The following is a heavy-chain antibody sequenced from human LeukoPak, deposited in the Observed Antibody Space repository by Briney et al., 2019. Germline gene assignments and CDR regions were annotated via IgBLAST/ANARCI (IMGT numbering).Heavy chain of an antibody. CDR2: INSDGSST. Sequence: GGSLRLSCAASGFTFSSYWMHWVRQAPGKGLVWVSRINSDGSSTSYADSVKGRFTISRDNAKNTLYLQMDSLRAEDTAMYYCARGTGSYYSLGYWGQGTLATVSS. D-gene: IGHD1-26*01. V-gene: IGHV3-74*01. J-gene: IGHJ4*02. CDR1: GFTFSSYW. CDR3: ARGTGSYYSLGY.